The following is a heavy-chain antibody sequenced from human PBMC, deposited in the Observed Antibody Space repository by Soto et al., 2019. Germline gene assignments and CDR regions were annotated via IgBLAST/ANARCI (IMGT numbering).Heavy chain of an antibody. Sequence: QVQLVESGGGVVQPGRSLRLSCAASGFTFSSYAMHWVRQAPGKGLEWVAVISYDGSNKYYADSVKGRFTISRDDSKNTLYLQMNSLRTEDTALYYCATLYGGYVGYYYYGMDVWGQGTTVTVSS. D-gene: IGHD5-12*01. J-gene: IGHJ6*02. CDR1: GFTFSSYA. CDR3: ATLYGGYVGYYYYGMDV. V-gene: IGHV3-30-3*01. CDR2: ISYDGSNK.